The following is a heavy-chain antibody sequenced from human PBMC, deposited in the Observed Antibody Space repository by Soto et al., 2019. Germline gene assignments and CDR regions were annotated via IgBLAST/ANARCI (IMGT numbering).Heavy chain of an antibody. CDR1: GGSISSSSYY. V-gene: IGHV4-39*01. CDR2: IYYSGST. J-gene: IGHJ4*02. D-gene: IGHD3-3*01. Sequence: SETLSLTCTVSGGSISSSSYYWGWIRQPPGKGLEWIGSIYYSGSTYYNPSFKSRVTISVDTSKNQFSVKLSSLTAADTAVYYCASPGQRFLEWLLFDYWGQGTLVTVSS. CDR3: ASPGQRFLEWLLFDY.